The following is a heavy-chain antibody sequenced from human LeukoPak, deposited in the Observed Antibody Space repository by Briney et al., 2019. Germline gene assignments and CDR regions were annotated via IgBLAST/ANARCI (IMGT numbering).Heavy chain of an antibody. CDR1: GFTFDDYG. Sequence: GGSLRLSRAASGFTFDDYGMTWVRQAPGKGLEWVSAINWSGGSTDYADSVKGRFTISRDNAKNSLFLQMSSLRAEDTALYYCAKRRGYMDVWGKGTTVIVSS. D-gene: IGHD3-10*01. V-gene: IGHV3-20*04. CDR2: INWSGGST. CDR3: AKRRGYMDV. J-gene: IGHJ6*03.